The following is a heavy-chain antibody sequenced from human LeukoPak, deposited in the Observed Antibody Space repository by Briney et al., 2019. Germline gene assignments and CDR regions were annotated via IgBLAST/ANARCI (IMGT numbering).Heavy chain of an antibody. CDR2: INHSGST. CDR3: ASVCVYYYGSGSYYKDYYMDV. CDR1: GGSFSGYY. Sequence: SETLSLTCAVYGGSFSGYYWSWIRQPPGKELEWIGEINHSGSTNYNPSLKSRVTISVDTSKNQFSLKLSSVTAADTAVYYCASVCVYYYGSGSYYKDYYMDVWGKGTTVTVSS. D-gene: IGHD3-10*01. J-gene: IGHJ6*03. V-gene: IGHV4-34*01.